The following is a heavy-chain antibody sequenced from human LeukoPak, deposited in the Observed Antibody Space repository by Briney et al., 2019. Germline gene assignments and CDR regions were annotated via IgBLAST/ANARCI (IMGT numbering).Heavy chain of an antibody. CDR3: ASSRGFWSGLHDY. V-gene: IGHV4-34*01. J-gene: IGHJ4*02. CDR2: INHSGST. Sequence: PSETLSLTCAVYGGSFSGYYWSWIRQSPGKGLEWIGEINHSGSTNYNPSLKSRVTISVDTSKNQFSLKLSSVTGADTAVYYCASSRGFWSGLHDYWGQGTLVTVSS. D-gene: IGHD3-3*01. CDR1: GGSFSGYY.